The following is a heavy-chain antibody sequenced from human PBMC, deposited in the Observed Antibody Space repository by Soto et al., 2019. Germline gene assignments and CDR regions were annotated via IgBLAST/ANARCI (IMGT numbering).Heavy chain of an antibody. CDR2: INSDGSST. D-gene: IGHD6-6*01. J-gene: IGHJ5*02. V-gene: IGHV3-74*01. Sequence: EVQLVESGGGLVQPGGSLRLSCAASGFTFRSYWMQWVRQAPGKGLVWVSWINSDGSSTSYAESVKGRFTISRDNAKNTLYLQMKSLRAEAKAVYYSASGGSSLKFATWGQETLVTVSS. CDR1: GFTFRSYW. CDR3: ASGGSSLKFAT.